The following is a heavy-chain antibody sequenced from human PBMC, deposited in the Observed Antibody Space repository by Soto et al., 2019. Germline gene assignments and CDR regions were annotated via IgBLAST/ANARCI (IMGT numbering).Heavy chain of an antibody. V-gene: IGHV3-33*01. CDR2: IWYDGSNK. CDR1: GFTFNNYG. CDR3: ARGAAGTPTDYYYYGMDA. Sequence: QVQLVESGGGVVQPGRSLRLSCAASGFTFNNYGMHWVRQAPGKGLEWVAVIWYDGSNKYYVDSVKGRFTISRDNSKNTLYLQMNSLRAEDTAVYYCARGAAGTPTDYYYYGMDAWGQGTTVTVSS. D-gene: IGHD6-13*01. J-gene: IGHJ6*02.